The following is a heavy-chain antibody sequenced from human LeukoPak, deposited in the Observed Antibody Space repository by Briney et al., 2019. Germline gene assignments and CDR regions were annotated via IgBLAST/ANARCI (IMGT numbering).Heavy chain of an antibody. V-gene: IGHV3-74*01. Sequence: GGSLALSCTTSGFTFSNYWMYWVRQAPGKGLMWVSRIKSDGTGITYTDSVEGRFTISRDNAKNTLYLQMNSLRDEDTAVYYCVRGQTIDYWGQGTLVTVSS. CDR1: GFTFSNYW. D-gene: IGHD3-3*01. CDR3: VRGQTIDY. CDR2: IKSDGTGI. J-gene: IGHJ4*02.